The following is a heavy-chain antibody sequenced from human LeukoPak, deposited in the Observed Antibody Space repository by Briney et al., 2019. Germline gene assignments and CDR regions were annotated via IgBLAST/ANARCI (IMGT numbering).Heavy chain of an antibody. D-gene: IGHD5-12*01. CDR2: ISSRSTYI. V-gene: IGHV3-21*01. Sequence: GGSLRLSCAASGFTFSSYSLNWVRQAPGRGLEWVSSISSRSTYIYYADSVKGRSTISRDNAKNSLFLQMSSLRAEDTAVYYCARAEDIGDNDSFDIWGQGTMVTVSS. J-gene: IGHJ3*02. CDR1: GFTFSSYS. CDR3: ARAEDIGDNDSFDI.